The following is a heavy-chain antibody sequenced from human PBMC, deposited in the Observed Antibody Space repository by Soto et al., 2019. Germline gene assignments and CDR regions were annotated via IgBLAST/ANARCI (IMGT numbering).Heavy chain of an antibody. D-gene: IGHD2-8*01. CDR3: ARTDIVLMVYAIPADYYYYGMDV. CDR2: IIPIFGTA. V-gene: IGHV1-69*13. J-gene: IGHJ6*02. CDR1: GGTFSSYA. Sequence: ASVKVSCKASGGTFSSYAISWVRQAPGQGLEWMGGIIPIFGTANYAQKFQGRVTITVDEPTSTAYMELSSLRSEDTAVYYCARTDIVLMVYAIPADYYYYGMDVWGQGTTVTVSS.